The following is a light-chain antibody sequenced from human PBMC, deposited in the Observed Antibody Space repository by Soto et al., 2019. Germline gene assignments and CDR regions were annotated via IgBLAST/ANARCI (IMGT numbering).Light chain of an antibody. CDR1: QGISSY. Sequence: DIQLTQSPSFLSASVGDRVTITCRASQGISSYLAWYQQKPGKAPKLLIYAASTLQSGVPSRFSGSGSGTEFTLTISSLQPEDFATYYCQQLNSYPSLVTFGPGTKVDIK. J-gene: IGKJ3*01. V-gene: IGKV1-9*01. CDR3: QQLNSYPSLVT. CDR2: AAS.